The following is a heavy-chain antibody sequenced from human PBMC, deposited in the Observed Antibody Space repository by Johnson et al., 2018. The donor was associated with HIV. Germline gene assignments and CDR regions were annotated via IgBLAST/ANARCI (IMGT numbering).Heavy chain of an antibody. Sequence: VQVVESGGGLVKPGGSLRLSCTASGFNFSNAWMSWVRQAPGKGLEWVGRIKTKTDGGTTDYAAPVKGRVTISRDDSKSTLYLQMNSLKAEDTAVYYCTTDQAGDYVWGSYRYAFDMWG. J-gene: IGHJ3*02. CDR2: IKTKTDGGTT. D-gene: IGHD3-16*02. CDR3: TTDQAGDYVWGSYRYAFDM. V-gene: IGHV3-15*01. CDR1: GFNFSNAW.